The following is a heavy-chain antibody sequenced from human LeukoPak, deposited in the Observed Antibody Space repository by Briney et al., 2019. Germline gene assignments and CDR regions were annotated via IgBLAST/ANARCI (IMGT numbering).Heavy chain of an antibody. D-gene: IGHD3-10*01. J-gene: IGHJ1*01. CDR2: HYSGGQT. CDR3: ARDTDYYGSGRHGYFDH. V-gene: IGHV3-66*01. CDR1: GFTFSSYA. Sequence: GGSLRLSCAASGFTFSSYAMSWVRQAPGKGLEWVSVHYSGGQTNYADSVRGRFTISRDTSRNTLYLQMNSLRVDDTAVYYCARDTDYYGSGRHGYFDHWGQGTLVTVSS.